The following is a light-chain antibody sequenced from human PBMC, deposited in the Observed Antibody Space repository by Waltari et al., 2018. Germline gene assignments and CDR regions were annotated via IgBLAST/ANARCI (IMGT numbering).Light chain of an antibody. CDR2: WAS. CDR3: QQYHSTPLT. V-gene: IGKV4-1*01. CDR1: QSVLHNHNNY. J-gene: IGKJ5*01. Sequence: DIVMTQSPDSLAVSLVERATRNCKASQSVLHNHNNYLSWYQQNPGQPPKLLIHWASNRVSRVPDRFSSIGSGTDFTLTISSLQAEDVAVYYCQQYHSTPLTFGQGTRLGIK.